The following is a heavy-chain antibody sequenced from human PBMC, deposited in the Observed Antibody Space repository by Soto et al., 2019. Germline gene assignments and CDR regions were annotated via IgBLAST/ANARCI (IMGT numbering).Heavy chain of an antibody. CDR3: AHAYGGRALY. CDR2: IYWVDSK. J-gene: IGHJ4*02. V-gene: IGHV2-5*02. CDR1: GFSLTTDRVG. Sequence: QITLKESGPTLVKPTQTLTLTCTFSGFSLTTDRVGVGWIRQPPGEALEWLAVIYWVDSKTYMPSLESRLTNTKDNSKNQVALTMTNMDSLDTATYYCAHAYGGRALYWGQGTLVTVSS. D-gene: IGHD1-26*01.